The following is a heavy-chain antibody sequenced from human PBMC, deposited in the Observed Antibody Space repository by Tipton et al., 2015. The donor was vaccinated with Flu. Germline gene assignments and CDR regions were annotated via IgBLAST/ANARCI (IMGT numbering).Heavy chain of an antibody. CDR2: ISGSGGST. V-gene: IGHV3-23*01. CDR3: AKGAPIAAAGNRFHP. J-gene: IGHJ5*02. D-gene: IGHD6-13*01. CDR1: GFILSDYY. Sequence: SLRLSCTASGFILSDYYMSWVRQAPGKGLEWVSTISGSGGSTYYADSVKGRFSISRDNSKNTLYLQMNSLRAEDTAVYFCAKGAPIAAAGNRFHPWGQGTLVIVSS.